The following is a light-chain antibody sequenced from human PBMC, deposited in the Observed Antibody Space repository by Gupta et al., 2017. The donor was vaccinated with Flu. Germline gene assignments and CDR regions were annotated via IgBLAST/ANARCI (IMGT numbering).Light chain of an antibody. CDR1: QSVSSY. J-gene: IGKJ3*01. V-gene: IGKV3-11*01. CDR3: QQRSNFIT. CDR2: DAS. Sequence: ESVLTQSPATLSLSPGERATLSCRASQSVSSYLAWYQQKPGQAPRLLIYDASNRATGIPARFSGSGSGTDFTLTISSLEPEDFAVYYCQQRSNFITFGPGTKVDIK.